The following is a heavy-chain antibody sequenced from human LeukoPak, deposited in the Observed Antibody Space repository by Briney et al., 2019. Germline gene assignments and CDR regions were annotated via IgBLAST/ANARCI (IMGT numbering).Heavy chain of an antibody. D-gene: IGHD2-21*01. J-gene: IGHJ5*01. CDR2: ISGTGGAT. CDR1: GFSFSNYA. V-gene: IGHV3-23*01. Sequence: GESLRLSCVASGFSFSNYAMSWVRQAPGKGLQWVSQISGTGGATWYAGFARDRFTISRDNSKKTLYLQMSGLRVEDTAMYYCVKDPRDTYGTNWFVSWGQGTLLSVSS. CDR3: VKDPRDTYGTNWFVS.